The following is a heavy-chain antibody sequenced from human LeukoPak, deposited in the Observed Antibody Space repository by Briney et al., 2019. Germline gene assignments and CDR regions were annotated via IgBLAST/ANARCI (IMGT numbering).Heavy chain of an antibody. Sequence: GGSLRLSCEASGFTLGIYWMTWVRQAPGKGLEWVANINQDGGEKYHVDSVRGRFTISRDNAKNSLYLQMNSLRAEDTAVYYCARDRDRGWFDPWGQGTLVTVSS. CDR1: GFTLGIYW. J-gene: IGHJ5*02. CDR2: INQDGGEK. CDR3: ARDRDRGWFDP. V-gene: IGHV3-7*04.